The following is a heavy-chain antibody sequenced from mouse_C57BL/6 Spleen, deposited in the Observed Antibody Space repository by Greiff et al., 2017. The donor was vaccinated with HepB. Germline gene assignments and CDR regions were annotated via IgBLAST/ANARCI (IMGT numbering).Heavy chain of an antibody. J-gene: IGHJ4*01. CDR3: ARRAVVGREGAMDY. CDR1: GYTFTSYW. Sequence: QVQLQQPGAELVRPGSSVKLSCKASGYTFTSYWMDWVKQRPGQGLEWIGNIYPSDSETHYNQKFKDKATLTVDKSSSTAYMQLSSLTSEDSAVYSCARRAVVGREGAMDYWGQGTSVTVSS. D-gene: IGHD1-1*01. CDR2: IYPSDSET. V-gene: IGHV1-61*01.